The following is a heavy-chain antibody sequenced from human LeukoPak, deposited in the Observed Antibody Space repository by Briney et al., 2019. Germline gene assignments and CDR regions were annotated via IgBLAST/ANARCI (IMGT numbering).Heavy chain of an antibody. V-gene: IGHV4-59*08. CDR2: INYSGRS. Sequence: PSETLSLTCIVSGNSITSDFWSWIRQSPGKGLEWIGYINYSGRSEYDPSLKSRVTISVDRSRKRVSLKMRSVTAADTAVYYCARLEAEGLVITHWGQGTLVTVSS. CDR3: ARLEAEGLVITH. CDR1: GNSITSDF. J-gene: IGHJ4*02. D-gene: IGHD3/OR15-3a*01.